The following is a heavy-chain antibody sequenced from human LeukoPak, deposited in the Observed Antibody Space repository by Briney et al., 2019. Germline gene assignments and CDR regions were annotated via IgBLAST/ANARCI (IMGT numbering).Heavy chain of an antibody. J-gene: IGHJ4*02. CDR1: GFTFSDYY. D-gene: IGHD6-19*01. V-gene: IGHV3-11*01. CDR2: ISSSGSTI. Sequence: PGGSLRLSCAASGFTFSDYYMSWIRQAPGKGLEWVSYISSSGSTIYYADSVKGRFTISRDNAKNSLYLQMNSLRAEDTAVYHCARDRVASSGWSGGSIDYWGQGTLVTVSS. CDR3: ARDRVASSGWSGGSIDY.